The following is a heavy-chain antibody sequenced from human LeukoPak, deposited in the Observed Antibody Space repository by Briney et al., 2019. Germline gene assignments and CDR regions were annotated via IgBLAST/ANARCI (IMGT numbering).Heavy chain of an antibody. CDR1: GFTFSSSW. Sequence: GGSLRLSCVASGFTFSSSWMSWVRQVPGKGLEWVANIKQDGSEKSYVESVRGRFTISRDNAKNSLYLQLNSLRAEDTALYYCARDNPPDYWGQGTLVTVSS. V-gene: IGHV3-7*03. J-gene: IGHJ4*02. CDR2: IKQDGSEK. CDR3: ARDNPPDY.